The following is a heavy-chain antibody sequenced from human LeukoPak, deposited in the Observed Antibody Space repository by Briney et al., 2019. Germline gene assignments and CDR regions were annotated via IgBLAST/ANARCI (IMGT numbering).Heavy chain of an antibody. CDR3: ARGLIRAAAVHFDY. CDR1: GGSFSGYY. CDR2: INHSGST. J-gene: IGHJ4*02. D-gene: IGHD6-13*01. V-gene: IGHV4-34*01. Sequence: SETLSLTCAVYGGSFSGYYWSWIRQPPGKGLEWIGEINHSGSTNYNPSLKSRVTISVDTSKNQFSLKLSSVTAADTAVYYCARGLIRAAAVHFDYWGQGTLVTVSS.